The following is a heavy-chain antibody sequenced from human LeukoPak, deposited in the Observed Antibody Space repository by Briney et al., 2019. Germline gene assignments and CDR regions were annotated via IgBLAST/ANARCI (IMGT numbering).Heavy chain of an antibody. CDR2: FYDGGST. CDR1: GSSISSCY. J-gene: IGHJ4*02. V-gene: IGHV4-59*01. CDR3: ARETSLVGYSGGLGFNY. D-gene: IGHD6-19*01. Sequence: SETLSLTCTVSGSSISSCYWSWIRQPPGKGLEWIGHFYDGGSTNYNPSLKSRVIISVDTSKSQFSLKLSSVTAADTAVYYCARETSLVGYSGGLGFNYWGQGTLVTVSS.